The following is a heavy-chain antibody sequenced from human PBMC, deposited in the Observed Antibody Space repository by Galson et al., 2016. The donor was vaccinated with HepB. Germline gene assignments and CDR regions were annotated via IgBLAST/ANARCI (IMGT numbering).Heavy chain of an antibody. D-gene: IGHD2/OR15-2a*01. CDR1: GYTFTTSG. CDR2: ISTYSGNT. V-gene: IGHV1-18*01. J-gene: IGHJ4*02. Sequence: SVKVSCKASGYTFTTSGISWVRQAPGQGLEWMGWISTYSGNTKYAQKCQGGPTLTTDSSTTTAYMELRSLRFDDTALYYCARDVQYRFDSWGQGTLVTVSS. CDR3: ARDVQYRFDS.